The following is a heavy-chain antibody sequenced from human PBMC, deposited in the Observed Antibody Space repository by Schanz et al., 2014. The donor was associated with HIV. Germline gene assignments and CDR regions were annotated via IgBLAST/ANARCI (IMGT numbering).Heavy chain of an antibody. CDR2: ISPFNGKT. J-gene: IGHJ6*02. CDR3: ARESNPYDILTDLYGMDV. D-gene: IGHD3-9*01. V-gene: IGHV1-18*01. Sequence: QVQLVQSGAEVKKPGSSVKVSCKTFGGTFRTFAISWVRQAPGQGLEWMGGISPFNGKTTYARNLQGRVTMSTDTFTSKAYLDLRSLRSHDTAVYYCARESNPYDILTDLYGMDVWGQGTTVTVSS. CDR1: GGTFRTFA.